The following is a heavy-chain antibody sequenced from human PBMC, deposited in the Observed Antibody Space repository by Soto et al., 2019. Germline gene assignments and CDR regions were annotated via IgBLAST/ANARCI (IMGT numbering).Heavy chain of an antibody. CDR1: GFTFGDYA. V-gene: IGHV3-49*03. J-gene: IGHJ4*02. CDR2: VRSKAYGATT. CDR3: ARYCSGGRCYSEDDY. D-gene: IGHD2-15*01. Sequence: GGSLRLSCTASGFTFGDYAMNWFRQAPGKGLDWVGFVRSKAYGATTEYAASVKGRFINSRDDSKSIAYLQMNSLKTEDTAIYYCARYCSGGRCYSEDDYWGQGTLVTVSS.